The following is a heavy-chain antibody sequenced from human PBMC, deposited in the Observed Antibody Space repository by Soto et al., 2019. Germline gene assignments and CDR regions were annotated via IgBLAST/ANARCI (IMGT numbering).Heavy chain of an antibody. Sequence: QVQLVQSGAEVKKPGASVKVSCKASGYTFTSYAMYWVRQAPGQRLEWMGWMNADNGNTKYSQKFQGRVTITRDTSASTAYMELSSLTSEDTAVYYCARAASHRDYWGQGTLVTVSS. CDR2: MNADNGNT. CDR3: ARAASHRDY. V-gene: IGHV1-3*01. CDR1: GYTFTSYA. J-gene: IGHJ4*02.